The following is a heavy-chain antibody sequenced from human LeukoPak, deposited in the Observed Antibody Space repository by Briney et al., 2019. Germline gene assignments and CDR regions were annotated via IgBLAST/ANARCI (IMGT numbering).Heavy chain of an antibody. CDR1: GYTFTSYG. Sequence: ASVKVSCKASGYTFTSYGISWVRQAPGQGREWMGWISAYNGKTNYAQKLQGRVTMTTDTSTSTAYMELRSLRSDDTAVYYCARFRQYYYYMDVWGKGTTVTVSS. CDR2: ISAYNGKT. J-gene: IGHJ6*03. V-gene: IGHV1-18*01. CDR3: ARFRQYYYYMDV.